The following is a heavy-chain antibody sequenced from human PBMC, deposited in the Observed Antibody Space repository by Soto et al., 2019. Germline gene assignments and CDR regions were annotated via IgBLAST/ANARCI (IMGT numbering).Heavy chain of an antibody. CDR1: GDTFSDYY. J-gene: IGHJ4*02. D-gene: IGHD2-21*02. Sequence: QVQLMQSGAEVKKPGASVKVSCKASGDTFSDYYIHWVRQAPGQGLEWMGTVNPIGGHTTYSQHFLGRVTMTRDTSTSTLHMELTSLTSEDTAVYYCARGGHVVVVTAALDYWGQGTLVTVSS. V-gene: IGHV1-46*01. CDR2: VNPIGGHT. CDR3: ARGGHVVVVTAALDY.